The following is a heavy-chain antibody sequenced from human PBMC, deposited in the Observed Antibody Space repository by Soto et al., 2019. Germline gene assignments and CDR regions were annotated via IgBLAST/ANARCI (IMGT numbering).Heavy chain of an antibody. CDR1: GFTFSSYW. CDR2: IRQDGSEK. V-gene: IGHV3-7*03. J-gene: IGHJ4*02. CDR3: ARESYSSSWYPRYFDY. Sequence: EVQLVESGGGLVQPGGSLRLSCAASGFTFSSYWMSWVRQAPGKGLEWVANIRQDGSEKYYVDSVKGRFTISRDNAKNSLYLPMNSLRAEDTAVYYCARESYSSSWYPRYFDYWGQGTLVTVSS. D-gene: IGHD6-13*01.